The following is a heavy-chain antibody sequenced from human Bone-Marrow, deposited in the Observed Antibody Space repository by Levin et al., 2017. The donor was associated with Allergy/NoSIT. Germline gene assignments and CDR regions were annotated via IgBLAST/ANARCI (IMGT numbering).Heavy chain of an antibody. V-gene: IGHV3-23*01. CDR2: ISGSGTIT. D-gene: IGHD6-19*01. Sequence: GASVKVSCAASGFTFSSYAMSWVRQAPGKGLEWVSSISGSGTITHYAESVKVRFTISRDISKNMLHLQMNSLRAEDTAIYFCAKEGLAVAGYYFDSWGQGTLVTVSS. CDR1: GFTFSSYA. J-gene: IGHJ4*02. CDR3: AKEGLAVAGYYFDS.